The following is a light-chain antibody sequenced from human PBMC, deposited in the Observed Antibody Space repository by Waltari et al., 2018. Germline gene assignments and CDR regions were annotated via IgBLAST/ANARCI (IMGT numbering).Light chain of an antibody. J-gene: IGKJ1*01. CDR2: GAS. CDR3: QEYNNWPPGGT. Sequence: EKVMTQSPVTLSVSPGDGATISCRASENVVNNLAWYQHKSGQTPRLLIYGASTRAAGVPARFTGSGSGTDYTLTISSMQPDDAAVYYCQEYNNWPPGGTFGQGTRVEIK. CDR1: ENVVNN. V-gene: IGKV3-15*01.